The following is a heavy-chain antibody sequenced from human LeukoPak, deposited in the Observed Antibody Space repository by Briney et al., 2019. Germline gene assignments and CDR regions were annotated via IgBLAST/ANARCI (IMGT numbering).Heavy chain of an antibody. CDR1: GFPSSSYW. D-gene: IGHD5-24*01. CDR2: IKQDGSKK. V-gene: IGHV3-7*04. Sequence: PGGPQSLSCVPSGFPSSSYWMTWARRARGKGGEGVANIKQDGSKKSYVDSVKGRFTIPRDNAKNSLYLQMNSLRAEDTAIYYCTRVGYIDEGIDYWGQGTLVTVSS. CDR3: TRVGYIDEGIDY. J-gene: IGHJ4*02.